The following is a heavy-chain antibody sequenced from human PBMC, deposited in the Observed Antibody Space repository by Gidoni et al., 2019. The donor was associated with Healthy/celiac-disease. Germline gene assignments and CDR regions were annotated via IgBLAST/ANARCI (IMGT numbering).Heavy chain of an antibody. V-gene: IGHV3-33*01. CDR2: IWYDGSNK. D-gene: IGHD6-6*01. J-gene: IGHJ4*02. Sequence: QVQLVESGGGVVQPGRSLRLSCAASGFTFSSYGMHWVRQAPGKGLEWVAVIWYDGSNKYYADSVKGRFTISRDNSKNTLYLQMNSLRAEDTAVYYCARDLGYSSSSEGIDYWGQGTLVTVSS. CDR3: ARDLGYSSSSEGIDY. CDR1: GFTFSSYG.